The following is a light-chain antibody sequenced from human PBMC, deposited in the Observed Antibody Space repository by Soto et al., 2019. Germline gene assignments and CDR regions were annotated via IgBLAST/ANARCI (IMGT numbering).Light chain of an antibody. Sequence: VLTQSPGTLSSSPGGRATLSCRASQSVSSSNLAWYQKKPGQAPRVLIYGASTRATGIPDRFSGSGSGTDFTLTISRLEPEDFAVYYCQQYDNSPYTFGQGTNLEIK. V-gene: IGKV3-20*01. CDR3: QQYDNSPYT. CDR2: GAS. CDR1: QSVSSSN. J-gene: IGKJ2*01.